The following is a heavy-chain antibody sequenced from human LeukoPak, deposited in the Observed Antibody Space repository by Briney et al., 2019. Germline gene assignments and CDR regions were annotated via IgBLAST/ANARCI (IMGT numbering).Heavy chain of an antibody. D-gene: IGHD1-26*01. V-gene: IGHV4-34*01. CDR1: GGSFSGYY. Sequence: PSETLSLTCAVYGGSFSGYYWSWIRQPPGKGLEWIGEINHSGSTNYNPSLKSRVTISVDTSKNQFSLKLSSVTAADTAVYYCARPVGATVFDIWGQGTMATVSS. CDR3: ARPVGATVFDI. J-gene: IGHJ3*02. CDR2: INHSGST.